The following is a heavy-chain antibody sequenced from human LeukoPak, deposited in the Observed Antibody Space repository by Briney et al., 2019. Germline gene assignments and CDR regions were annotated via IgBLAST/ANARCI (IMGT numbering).Heavy chain of an antibody. V-gene: IGHV1-2*02. CDR3: ARPREVSDDAFDI. CDR2: INPNSGGT. CDR1: GYTFTGYY. J-gene: IGHJ3*02. Sequence: ASVKVSCKASGYTFTGYYMHWVRQAPGQGLEWMGWINPNSGGTNYAQKFQGRVTMTRDTSISTAYMELSRLRSDDTAVYYCARPREVSDDAFDIWGQGTMVTVSS.